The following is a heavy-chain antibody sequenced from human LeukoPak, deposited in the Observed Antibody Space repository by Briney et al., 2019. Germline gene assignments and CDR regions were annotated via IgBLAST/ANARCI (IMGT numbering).Heavy chain of an antibody. J-gene: IGHJ5*02. CDR3: ARWLVVGDPWGFDP. Sequence: KIGESLKISCKGSGYSFTSYWIGWVRQMPGKGLEWMGIIYPGDSDTRYSPSFQGQVTISADKSIDTAYLQWNSLKASDSGIYYCARWLVVGDPWGFDPWGQGTLVTVSS. V-gene: IGHV5-51*01. D-gene: IGHD2-15*01. CDR1: GYSFTSYW. CDR2: IYPGDSDT.